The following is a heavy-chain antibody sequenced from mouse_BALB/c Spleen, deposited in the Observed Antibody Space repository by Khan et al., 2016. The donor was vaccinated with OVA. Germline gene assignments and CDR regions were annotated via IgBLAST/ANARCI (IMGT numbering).Heavy chain of an antibody. CDR3: ERRAYYANWYFEV. D-gene: IGHD1-1*02. V-gene: IGHV3-2*02. CDR1: GYSITSDYA. J-gene: IGHJ1*01. CDR2: ISYSGST. Sequence: VQLKQSGPGLVKPSQSLSLTCTVTGYSITSDYAWNLLRQFPGNKLEWMGYISYSGSTSYNPSLKGRISITRDTSKNQFFLQLNTVTTGDTATYYCERRAYYANWYFEVWGAGTTVTVSS.